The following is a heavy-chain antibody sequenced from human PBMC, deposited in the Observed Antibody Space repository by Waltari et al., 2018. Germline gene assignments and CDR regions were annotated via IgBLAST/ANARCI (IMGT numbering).Heavy chain of an antibody. J-gene: IGHJ4*02. V-gene: IGHV3-74*01. CDR3: VRENIAAAGLES. CDR1: GFIFSTYW. CDR2: INSDGSST. Sequence: VQLVESGGGLVQPGGSPRLSCVASGFIFSTYWMDWVRQAPGKGLVWVSRINSDGSSTTYADSVKGQFTISRDNAKNTLYLHMSSLRAEDTAVYYCVRENIAAAGLESWGQGTLVTVSS. D-gene: IGHD6-13*01.